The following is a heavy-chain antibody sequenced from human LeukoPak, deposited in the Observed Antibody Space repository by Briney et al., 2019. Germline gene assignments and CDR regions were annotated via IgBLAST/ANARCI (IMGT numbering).Heavy chain of an antibody. CDR1: GVSISRSNSY. V-gene: IGHV4-39*01. D-gene: IGHD3-9*01. CDR2: IYYTENT. Sequence: SETLSLTCTVSGVSISRSNSYWGWIRQPPGKGVEWFGCIYYTENTYYNASLKSRVTISIDTSKNQLSLRLSSVTATDTAMYYCARGLLRTRYYDILTGYPYFDYWGQGTLVAVSS. J-gene: IGHJ4*02. CDR3: ARGLLRTRYYDILTGYPYFDY.